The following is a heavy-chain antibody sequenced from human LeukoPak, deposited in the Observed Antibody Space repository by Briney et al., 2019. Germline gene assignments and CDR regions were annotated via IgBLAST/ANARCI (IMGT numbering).Heavy chain of an antibody. Sequence: GGSLRLSCAASGFTVSSNYMSWVRQAPGKGLELVSVIYSDGSTYYADSVKGRFTISRDNSKNTLYLQMNSLRAEDTAVYYCARDAGYSGYDLSYWGQGTLVTVSS. D-gene: IGHD5-12*01. CDR1: GFTVSSNY. J-gene: IGHJ4*02. CDR3: ARDAGYSGYDLSY. V-gene: IGHV3-66*02. CDR2: IYSDGST.